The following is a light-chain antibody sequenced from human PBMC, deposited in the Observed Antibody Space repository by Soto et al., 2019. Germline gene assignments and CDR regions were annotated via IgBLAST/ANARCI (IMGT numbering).Light chain of an antibody. J-gene: IGKJ5*01. V-gene: IGKV3-15*01. CDR1: QSVSSN. CDR3: QPYNNWPPT. Sequence: EIVMTQSPATLSVSPGERATLSCRASQSVSSNFAWYQQKPGQAPRLLIYGASTRATGIPARFSGSRSVTEFTLTISSLQSEDFAVYYCQPYNNWPPTFGQGTRLEIK. CDR2: GAS.